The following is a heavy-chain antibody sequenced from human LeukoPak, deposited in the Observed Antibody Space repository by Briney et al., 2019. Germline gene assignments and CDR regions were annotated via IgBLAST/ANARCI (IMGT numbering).Heavy chain of an antibody. CDR1: GYTFTGYY. V-gene: IGHV1-2*02. D-gene: IGHD3-3*01. Sequence: ASVKVSCKASGYTFTGYYMHRVRQAPGQGLEWMGWINPNSGGTNYAQKFQGRVTMTRDTSISTAYMELSRLRSDDTAVYYCARDRTISLGTSKEIKYITIFDYWGQGTLVTVSS. J-gene: IGHJ4*02. CDR3: ARDRTISLGTSKEIKYITIFDY. CDR2: INPNSGGT.